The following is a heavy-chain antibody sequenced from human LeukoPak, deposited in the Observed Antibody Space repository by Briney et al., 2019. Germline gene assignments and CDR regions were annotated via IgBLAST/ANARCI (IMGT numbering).Heavy chain of an antibody. V-gene: IGHV1-69*13. CDR3: ARDRTMYSYVPNFDY. D-gene: IGHD5-18*01. Sequence: SVKVSCKASGGTFSSYAISWVRQAPGQGLEWMGGIIPIFGTANYAQKFQGRVTITADESTSTAYMELSSLRSEDTAVYYCARDRTMYSYVPNFDYWGQGTLVTVSS. CDR1: GGTFSSYA. J-gene: IGHJ4*02. CDR2: IIPIFGTA.